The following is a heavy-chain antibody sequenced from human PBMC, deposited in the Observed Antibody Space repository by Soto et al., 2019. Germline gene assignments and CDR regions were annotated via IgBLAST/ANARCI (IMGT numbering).Heavy chain of an antibody. Sequence: ASVKVSCKASGYTFTSYYMHWVRQAPGQGLEWMGIINPSGGSTSYAQKFQGRVTMTRDTSTSTVYMELSSLRSEDTAVYYCARDRGGYSYAYPQSLFDPCGQRTLVTVSS. V-gene: IGHV1-46*01. CDR2: INPSGGST. J-gene: IGHJ5*02. CDR3: ARDRGGYSYAYPQSLFDP. CDR1: GYTFTSYY. D-gene: IGHD5-18*01.